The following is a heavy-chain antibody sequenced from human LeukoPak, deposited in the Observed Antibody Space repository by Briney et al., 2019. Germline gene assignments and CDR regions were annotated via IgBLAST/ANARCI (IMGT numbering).Heavy chain of an antibody. CDR3: AKDAHYYDSSGQFDY. Sequence: SCKASGYTFTSYGMHWVRQAPGQGLEWVAVISYDGSNKYYADSVKGRFTISRDNSKNTLYLQMNSLRAEDTAVYYCAKDAHYYDSSGQFDYWGQGTLVTVSS. D-gene: IGHD3-22*01. J-gene: IGHJ4*02. CDR2: ISYDGSNK. CDR1: GYTFTSYG. V-gene: IGHV3-30*18.